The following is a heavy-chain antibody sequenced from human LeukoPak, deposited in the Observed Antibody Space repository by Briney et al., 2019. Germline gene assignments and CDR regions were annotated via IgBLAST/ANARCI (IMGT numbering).Heavy chain of an antibody. V-gene: IGHV3-48*02. D-gene: IGHD3-10*01. CDR2: ISTSSSTI. Sequence: GGSLRLSCAASGFTFSSYSMNWVGQAAGKGLEWVSYISTSSSTIYYADSVKGRFTISRDNAKNSLYLQMSSLRDDDTAVYFCARSRGVSDYWGQGTLVTVS. CDR1: GFTFSSYS. CDR3: ARSRGVSDY. J-gene: IGHJ4*02.